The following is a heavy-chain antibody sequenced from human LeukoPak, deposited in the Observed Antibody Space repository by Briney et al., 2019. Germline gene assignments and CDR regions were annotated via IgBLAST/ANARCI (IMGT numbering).Heavy chain of an antibody. V-gene: IGHV3-23*01. CDR2: ICGSGGCT. J-gene: IGHJ4*02. CDR1: GFTLNTYA. CDR3: AKTTVGYSSGRQPGWPADC. Sequence: PGGSLRLSCEASGFTLNTYAIYWVRQAPGKGLEWVSGICGSGGCTYYADSVKGQFTISRDNSKNTVYLQMNSLTADDTAVYYCAKTTVGYSSGRQPGWPADCWGQGTLVTVSS. D-gene: IGHD6-19*01.